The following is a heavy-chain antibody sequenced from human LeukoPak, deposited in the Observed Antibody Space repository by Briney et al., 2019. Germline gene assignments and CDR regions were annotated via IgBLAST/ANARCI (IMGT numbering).Heavy chain of an antibody. CDR2: IIPIFGTA. CDR1: GGTFSRYA. J-gene: IGHJ5*02. CDR3: ARDTELNYYDSSGYIPNWFDP. D-gene: IGHD3-22*01. Sequence: ASVKVSCKASGGTFSRYAMSWVRQAPGQGLEWMGGIIPIFGTASLAQKFQGRVTITADESTGTAYMELSSLRSEDTAVYYCARDTELNYYDSSGYIPNWFDPWGQGTLVTVSS. V-gene: IGHV1-69*01.